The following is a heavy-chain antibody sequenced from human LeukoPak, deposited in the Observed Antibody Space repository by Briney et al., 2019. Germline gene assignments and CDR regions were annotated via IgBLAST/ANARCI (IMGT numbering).Heavy chain of an antibody. CDR2: TSYDGSNK. D-gene: IGHD3-10*01. Sequence: GGSLRLSCAASGFTFSSYGMHWVRQAPGKGLEWVAVTSYDGSNKYYADSVKGRFTISRDNSKNTLYLQMNSLRAEDTAVYYCAKDRGTMVRGVLYYFDYWGQGTLVTVSS. CDR1: GFTFSSYG. V-gene: IGHV3-30*18. J-gene: IGHJ4*02. CDR3: AKDRGTMVRGVLYYFDY.